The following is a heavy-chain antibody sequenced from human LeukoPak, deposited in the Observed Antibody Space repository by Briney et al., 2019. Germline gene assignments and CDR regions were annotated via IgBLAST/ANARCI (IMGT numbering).Heavy chain of an antibody. CDR2: INHSGST. CDR3: ASGSALTTETQAPDY. J-gene: IGHJ4*02. D-gene: IGHD4-17*01. Sequence: SETLSLTCAVYGGSFSGYYWSWIRQPPGKGLEWIGEINHSGSTNYNPSLKSRVTISVDTSKNQFSLKLSSVTAADTAVYHCASGSALTTETQAPDYWGQGTLVTVSS. V-gene: IGHV4-34*01. CDR1: GGSFSGYY.